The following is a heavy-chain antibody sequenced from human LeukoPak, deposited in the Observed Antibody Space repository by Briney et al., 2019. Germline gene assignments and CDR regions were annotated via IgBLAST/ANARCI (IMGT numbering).Heavy chain of an antibody. J-gene: IGHJ4*02. CDR3: SSVGSYGGGDCQQSRDY. CDR2: ISYDGSNK. V-gene: IGHV3-30-3*01. Sequence: GGSLRLSCAASGFTFSSYAMHWVRQAPGKGLEWVAVISYDGSNKYYADSVKGRFTISRDNSKNTLYLQMNSLRAEDTAVYYCSSVGSYGGGDCQQSRDYWGQGTLVTVSS. CDR1: GFTFSSYA. D-gene: IGHD2-21*02.